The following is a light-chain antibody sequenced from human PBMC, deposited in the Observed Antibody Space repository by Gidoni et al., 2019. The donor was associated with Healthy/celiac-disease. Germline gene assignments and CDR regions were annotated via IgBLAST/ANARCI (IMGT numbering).Light chain of an antibody. CDR1: QSVSSN. CDR2: GAS. Sequence: VLPQSPATLSVSPGERATLSCRASQSVSSNLAWYQQKPGQAPRLLIYGASTRATGIPARFSGSGSGTEFTLTISSLQSEDFAVYYCQQYNNWPLMYTFGQGTKLEIK. V-gene: IGKV3-15*01. J-gene: IGKJ2*01. CDR3: QQYNNWPLMYT.